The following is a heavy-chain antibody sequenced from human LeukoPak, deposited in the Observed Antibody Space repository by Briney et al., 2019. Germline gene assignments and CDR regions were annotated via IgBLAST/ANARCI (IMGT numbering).Heavy chain of an antibody. J-gene: IGHJ4*02. V-gene: IGHV1-18*01. CDR2: ISAYNGNT. CDR1: GYTFTSYG. CDR3: ARDQEGYSSTPD. D-gene: IGHD6-13*01. Sequence: ASVKVSCKASGYTFTSYGISWVRQAPGQGLEWMGWISAYNGNTNYAQKLRGRVTMTTDTSTSTAYMELRSLRSDDTAVYYCARDQEGYSSTPDWGQGTLVTVSS.